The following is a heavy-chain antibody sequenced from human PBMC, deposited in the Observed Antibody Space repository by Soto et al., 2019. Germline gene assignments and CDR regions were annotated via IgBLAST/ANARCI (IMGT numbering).Heavy chain of an antibody. V-gene: IGHV1-69*02. D-gene: IGHD6-6*01. CDR2: IIPNRGIA. CDR1: GGTFSSYT. CDR3: ARGRVAARPVMDV. J-gene: IGHJ6*03. Sequence: SVKVSCKASGGTFSSYTISWVRQATGQGLEWMGRIIPNRGIANYAQKFQGRVTMTGDTSTSTAYMELSSLRSEDTAVYYCARGRVAARPVMDVWGKGTTVTLSS.